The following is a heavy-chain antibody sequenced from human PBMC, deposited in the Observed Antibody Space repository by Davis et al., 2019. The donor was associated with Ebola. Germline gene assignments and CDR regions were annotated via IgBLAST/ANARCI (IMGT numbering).Heavy chain of an antibody. CDR1: GFTFSSYA. Sequence: GESLKISCAASGFTFSSYAMHWVRQAPGKGLEWVANIKQDGSEKYYVDSVKGRFTISRDNAKNSLYLQMNSLRAEDTAVYYCARETYYFDYWGQGTLVTVSS. J-gene: IGHJ4*02. CDR2: IKQDGSEK. V-gene: IGHV3-7*01. CDR3: ARETYYFDY.